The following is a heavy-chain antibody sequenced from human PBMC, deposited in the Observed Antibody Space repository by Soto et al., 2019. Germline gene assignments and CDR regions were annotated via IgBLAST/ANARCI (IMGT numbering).Heavy chain of an antibody. J-gene: IGHJ5*02. D-gene: IGHD4-4*01. V-gene: IGHV4-31*03. CDR1: GDSIRDGGYY. CDR2: IYFTGKT. CDR3: AKDPCPQPIPAVTPGWFDP. Sequence: ANLQESGPGLVKPSETLSLTCTVSGDSIRDGGYYWAWIHQRPGKGLEWMGYIYFTGKTNYNPSLENRLTMSVDMSRRQLYLRLTSVTAADTAVYFCAKDPCPQPIPAVTPGWFDPWGQGISVTVSS.